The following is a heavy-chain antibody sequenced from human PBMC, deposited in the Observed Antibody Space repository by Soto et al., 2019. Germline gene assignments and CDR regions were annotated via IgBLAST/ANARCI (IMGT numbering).Heavy chain of an antibody. CDR2: ISSSSSTI. Sequence: GGSLRLSCAASGFTFSSYSMNWVRQAPGKGLEWVSYISSSSSTIYYADSVKGRFTISRDNAKNSLYLQMNSLRDEDTAVYYCARDVPSGSYSYYFDYWGQGTLVTVSS. V-gene: IGHV3-48*02. J-gene: IGHJ4*02. CDR1: GFTFSSYS. CDR3: ARDVPSGSYSYYFDY. D-gene: IGHD1-26*01.